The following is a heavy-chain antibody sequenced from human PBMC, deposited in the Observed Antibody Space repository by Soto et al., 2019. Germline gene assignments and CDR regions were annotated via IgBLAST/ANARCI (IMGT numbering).Heavy chain of an antibody. CDR2: IIPIFGTA. V-gene: IGHV1-69*12. CDR3: ARDQDSRYVINLLYVYNMDV. CDR1: GGTFSSYA. J-gene: IGHJ6*02. D-gene: IGHD5-12*01. Sequence: QVQLVQSGAEVKKPGSSVKVSCKASGGTFSSYAISWVRQAPGQGLEWMGGIIPIFGTANYAQKFQGRVTITADESTSTAYLELSSLRSEDTAVYYCARDQDSRYVINLLYVYNMDVCGQGTTVTVSS.